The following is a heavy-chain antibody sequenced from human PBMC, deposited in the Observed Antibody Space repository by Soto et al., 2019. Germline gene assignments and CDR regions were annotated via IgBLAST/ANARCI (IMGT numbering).Heavy chain of an antibody. CDR1: GGYVIIGSCY. Sequence: PSETLSVTCTVAGGYVIIGSCYWSWIRQPPGKGLEWIGFIHYSGSTNYNPSLKSRVTMSVDTSKNQFSLKLTSVNAADTAVYYCTRGGDAYKNGHWGQGTLVTVSS. J-gene: IGHJ4*02. D-gene: IGHD2-21*01. CDR2: IHYSGST. V-gene: IGHV4-61*01. CDR3: TRGGDAYKNGH.